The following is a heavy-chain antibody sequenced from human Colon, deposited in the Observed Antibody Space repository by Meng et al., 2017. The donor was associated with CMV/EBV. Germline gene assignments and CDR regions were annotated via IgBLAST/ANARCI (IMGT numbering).Heavy chain of an antibody. CDR1: GFTVSTNY. Sequence: GESLKISCGPSGFTVSTNYMSWVRQAPGTGLEFVSIINNDEKTYYADSVKGRFTIYRDNSKNTLYLQMNNLRAEDSAVYYCASRRPLSSPGLVISHRITDVFDIWGQGTMVTVSS. CDR3: ASRRPLSSPGLVISHRITDVFDI. J-gene: IGHJ3*02. V-gene: IGHV3-53*01. CDR2: INNDEKT. D-gene: IGHD3/OR15-3a*01.